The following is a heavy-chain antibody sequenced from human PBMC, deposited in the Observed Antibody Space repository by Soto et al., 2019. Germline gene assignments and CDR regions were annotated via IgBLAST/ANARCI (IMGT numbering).Heavy chain of an antibody. D-gene: IGHD3-9*01. CDR1: GFTFSSYA. Sequence: GGSLRLSCAASGFTFSSYAMSWVRQAPGKGLEWVSAISGSGGSTYYADSVKGRFTISRDNSKNTLYLQMNSLRAEDTAVYYCAKDSAMLRYFDWLFVTGEDFDYWGQGTLVTVSS. J-gene: IGHJ4*02. CDR2: ISGSGGST. V-gene: IGHV3-23*01. CDR3: AKDSAMLRYFDWLFVTGEDFDY.